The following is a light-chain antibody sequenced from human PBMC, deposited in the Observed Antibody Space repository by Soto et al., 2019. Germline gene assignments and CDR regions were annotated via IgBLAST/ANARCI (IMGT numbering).Light chain of an antibody. CDR2: EVS. J-gene: IGLJ1*01. CDR3: CSYAGSVDHYV. V-gene: IGLV2-23*02. Sequence: QSALTQPASVSGSPGQSITISCTGTRSDVGGYNLVSWYQHHPRKAPKLVIYEVSERPSRVSYRFSGSKSGNTASLTISGLQAGDEADYYCCSYAGSVDHYVFGTGTKVTVL. CDR1: RSDVGGYNL.